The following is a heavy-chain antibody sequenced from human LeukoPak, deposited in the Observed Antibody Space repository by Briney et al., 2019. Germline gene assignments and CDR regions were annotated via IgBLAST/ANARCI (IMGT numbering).Heavy chain of an antibody. Sequence: VGSLRLSCAASAFTFSSYAMGWVRQAPGKGLEWVSAISGSGGSTYYADSVKGRFTISRDNSKNTLYLQVNSLRAEDTAVYYCAKGVGATNYWCQGTLVTVSS. CDR3: AKGVGATNY. CDR1: AFTFSSYA. V-gene: IGHV3-23*01. J-gene: IGHJ4*02. CDR2: ISGSGGST. D-gene: IGHD1-26*01.